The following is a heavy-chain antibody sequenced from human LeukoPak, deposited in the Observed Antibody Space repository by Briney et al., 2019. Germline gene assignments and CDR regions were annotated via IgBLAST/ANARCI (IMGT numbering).Heavy chain of an antibody. CDR1: GFTFNHAW. J-gene: IGHJ5*02. Sequence: GGSLRLSCAASGFTFNHAWMSWVRQAPGKGLEWVGRIKSKTDGGITDYAAPVKGRFTISRDDSKNTLFLQMNSLKTEDTGVYYCNTLYYYESSGPPPWGQGTLVTVSS. V-gene: IGHV3-15*01. D-gene: IGHD3-22*01. CDR2: IKSKTDGGIT. CDR3: NTLYYYESSGPPP.